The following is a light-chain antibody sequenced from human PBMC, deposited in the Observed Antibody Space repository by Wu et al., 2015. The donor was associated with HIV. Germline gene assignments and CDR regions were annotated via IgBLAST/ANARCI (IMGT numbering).Light chain of an antibody. Sequence: WYLQKPRPASHGXLIYDASNRATCHPRPGSSGSGSGTDFTLTISSLEPEDFAVYYCLQHSTWPRLTFGGGTKVEIK. CDR3: LQHSTWPRLT. J-gene: IGKJ4*01. CDR2: DAS. V-gene: IGKV3-11*01.